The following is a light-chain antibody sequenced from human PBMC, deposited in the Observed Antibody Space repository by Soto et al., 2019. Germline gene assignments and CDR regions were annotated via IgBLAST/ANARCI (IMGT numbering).Light chain of an antibody. CDR1: SSDVGGYDF. V-gene: IGLV2-14*01. CDR3: SSYTSATPPL. J-gene: IGLJ2*01. CDR2: GVT. Sequence: QSALTQPASVSGSPGQTITISCTGTSSDVGGYDFVSWYQVRPGKAPKLLIYGVTHRPSGVSYRFSGSKSGNTASLTVSGLLAEDEADYFCSSYTSATPPLFGGGTKLTVL.